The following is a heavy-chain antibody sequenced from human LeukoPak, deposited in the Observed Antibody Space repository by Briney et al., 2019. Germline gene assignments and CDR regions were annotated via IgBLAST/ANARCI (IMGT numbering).Heavy chain of an antibody. D-gene: IGHD3-16*02. CDR1: GFTFSSYG. V-gene: IGHV3-23*01. CDR3: AKTPDDYVWGSYLDYYYYMDV. J-gene: IGHJ6*03. CDR2: ISGSGGST. Sequence: GGSLRLSCAASGFTFSSYGMSWVRQAPGKGLEWVSAISGSGGSTYYADSVKGRFTISRDNSKNTLYLQMNSLRAEDTAVYYCAKTPDDYVWGSYLDYYYYMDVWGKGTTVTVSS.